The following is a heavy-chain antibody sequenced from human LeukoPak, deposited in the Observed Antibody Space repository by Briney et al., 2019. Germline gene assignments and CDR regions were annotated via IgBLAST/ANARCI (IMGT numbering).Heavy chain of an antibody. V-gene: IGHV4-34*01. CDR3: ARDLAYYDFWSGYYTGAFDI. CDR2: INHSGST. CDR1: GGSFSGYY. D-gene: IGHD3-3*01. J-gene: IGHJ3*02. Sequence: SETLSLTCAVYGGSFSGYYWSWIRQPPGKGLEWIGEINHSGSTNYNPSLKSRVTISVDTSKNQFSLKLSSVTAADTAVYYCARDLAYYDFWSGYYTGAFDIWGQGTMVTVSS.